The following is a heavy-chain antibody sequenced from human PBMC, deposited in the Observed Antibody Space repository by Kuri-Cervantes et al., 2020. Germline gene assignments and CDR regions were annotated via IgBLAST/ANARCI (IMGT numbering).Heavy chain of an antibody. J-gene: IGHJ6*03. CDR2: INHIGNT. Sequence: SDTLSFTCAVSGGPLSNYYWTWIRQSPEKGLECIGEINHIGNTRSNPTLKSRVTISLDTSKNQFSLKLSSVTAADTAVYYFARGVIPPPLRYYYHYMDVWGEGTTVTVSS. CDR1: GGPLSNYY. V-gene: IGHV4-34*01. CDR3: ARGVIPPPLRYYYHYMDV. D-gene: IGHD2/OR15-2a*01.